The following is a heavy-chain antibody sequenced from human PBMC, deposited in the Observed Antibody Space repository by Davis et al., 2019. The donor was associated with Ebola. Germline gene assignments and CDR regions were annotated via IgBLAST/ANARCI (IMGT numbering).Heavy chain of an antibody. CDR3: AGSTPYYYYYGMDV. D-gene: IGHD3-10*01. J-gene: IGHJ6*02. CDR1: GFTFSSYS. V-gene: IGHV3-21*01. CDR2: ISSSSSYI. Sequence: GESLKISCAASGFTFSSYSMNWVRQAPGKGLEWVSSISSSSSYIYYADSVKGRFTISRDNAKNSLYLQMNSLRAEDTAVYYCAGSTPYYYYYGMDVWGQGTTVTVSS.